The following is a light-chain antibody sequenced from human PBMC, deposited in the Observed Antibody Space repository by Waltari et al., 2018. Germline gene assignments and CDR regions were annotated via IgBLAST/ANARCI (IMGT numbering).Light chain of an antibody. J-gene: IGLJ1*01. CDR2: EVD. V-gene: IGLV2-8*01. CDR3: CSYAGSNNYV. Sequence: QSALTQPPPASGSPGQLVSVSCTGTSSDVGGYKYVSWYQQHPGNDPNLMIYEVDKRPSGVPDRFSGSKSGYTASLTVSGLQAEDEADYYCCSYAGSNNYVFGTGTKVTVL. CDR1: SSDVGGYKY.